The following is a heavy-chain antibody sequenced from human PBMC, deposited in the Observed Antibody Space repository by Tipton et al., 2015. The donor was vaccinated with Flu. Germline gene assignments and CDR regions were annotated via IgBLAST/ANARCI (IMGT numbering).Heavy chain of an antibody. J-gene: IGHJ6*02. D-gene: IGHD6-13*01. V-gene: IGHV4-4*02. CDR1: GGSISSSHW. Sequence: TLSLTCAFSGGSISSSHWWSWVRQPPGEGLEWIGEISHSGSTNYNPSLKSRVTISVDKSKNQFSLKLSSVTAADTAVYYCARCDLTSSTWYPYGMDVWGQGTTVTVSS. CDR3: ARCDLTSSTWYPYGMDV. CDR2: ISHSGST.